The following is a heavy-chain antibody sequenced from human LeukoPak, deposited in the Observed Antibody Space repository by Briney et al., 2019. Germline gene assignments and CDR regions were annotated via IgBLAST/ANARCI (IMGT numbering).Heavy chain of an antibody. V-gene: IGHV3-21*01. J-gene: IGHJ3*02. D-gene: IGHD1-26*01. CDR1: GFTFSSYS. CDR3: TTTPGGIVGVSDAFDI. Sequence: PGGSLRLSCAASGFTFSSYSMNWVRQAPGKGLEWVSSISSSSSYIYYADSVKGRFTISRDNAKNSLYLQMNSLRAEDTAVYYCTTTPGGIVGVSDAFDIWGQGTMVTVSS. CDR2: ISSSSSYI.